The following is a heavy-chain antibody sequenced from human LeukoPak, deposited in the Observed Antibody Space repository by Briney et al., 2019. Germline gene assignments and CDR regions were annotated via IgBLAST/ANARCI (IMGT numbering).Heavy chain of an antibody. V-gene: IGHV1-69*05. J-gene: IGHJ5*02. CDR2: IIPIFGTA. D-gene: IGHD3-3*01. CDR1: GGTFSSYA. CDR3: ARDAPRNYDFWSGENWFDP. Sequence: SVKVSCKASGGTFSSYAISWVRQAPGQGLEWMGGIIPIFGTANYAQKFQGRVTITTDESTSTAYMELSSLRSEDTAVYYCARDAPRNYDFWSGENWFDPWGQGTLVTVSS.